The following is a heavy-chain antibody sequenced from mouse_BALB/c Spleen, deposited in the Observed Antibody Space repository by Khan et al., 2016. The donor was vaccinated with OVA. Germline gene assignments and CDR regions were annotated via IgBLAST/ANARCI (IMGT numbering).Heavy chain of an antibody. Sequence: QIQLVQSGPELKKPGETVKISCKASGYTFTDYSLHWVKQAPGKGLKWMGWINTETGEPTYADDFKGRFAFSLETSASTACLQINNLRSEDTAIYFCAKGYWYFDVWGAGTTVTVSS. CDR3: AKGYWYFDV. CDR1: GYTFTDYS. V-gene: IGHV9-2-1*01. CDR2: INTETGEP. J-gene: IGHJ1*01.